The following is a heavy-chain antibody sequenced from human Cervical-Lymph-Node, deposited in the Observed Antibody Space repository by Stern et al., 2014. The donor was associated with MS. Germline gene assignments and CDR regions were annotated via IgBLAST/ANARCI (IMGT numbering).Heavy chain of an antibody. CDR1: GLTFRNRY. CDR3: ATTGDRVGSTTYPIDYAMVV. V-gene: IGHV1-45*01. J-gene: IGHJ6*02. Sequence: QMQLVQSGAEMKKTGSSVKVSCKASGLTFRNRYLHWVRQAPGQALEWMGCITPTEGYISFAQRFQDRVTISSDRSKTTGYMELSSLRPDDTAMYFCATTGDRVGSTTYPIDYAMVVWGQGTTVTVSS. CDR2: ITPTEGYI. D-gene: IGHD4-11*01.